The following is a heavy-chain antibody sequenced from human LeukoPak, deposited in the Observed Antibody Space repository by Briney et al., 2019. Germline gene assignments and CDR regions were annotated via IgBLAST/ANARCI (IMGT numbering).Heavy chain of an antibody. V-gene: IGHV3-23*01. CDR1: GFTFSSYA. CDR3: AREAYVRGGFPTYYYYYMDV. Sequence: GGSLRLSCAASGFTFSSYAMSWVRQAPGKGLEWVSAISGSGGSTYYADSVKGRFTISRDNSKNTLYLQMNSLRAEDTAVYYCAREAYVRGGFPTYYYYYMDVWGKGTTVTVSS. D-gene: IGHD3-10*02. CDR2: ISGSGGST. J-gene: IGHJ6*03.